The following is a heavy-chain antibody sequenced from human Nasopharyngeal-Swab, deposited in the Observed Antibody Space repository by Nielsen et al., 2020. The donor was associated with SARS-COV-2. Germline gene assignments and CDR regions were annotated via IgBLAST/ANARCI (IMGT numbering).Heavy chain of an antibody. D-gene: IGHD6-13*01. CDR1: GFTFDDYS. CDR2: ISWNSGSI. Sequence: SLKISCAASGFTFDDYSMHWVRQAPGKGPEWVSGISWNSGSIGYADSVKGRFTISRDNAKNSLYLQMNSLRAEDTALYYCAKTYSSSWYRRHAFDIWGQGTMVTVSS. J-gene: IGHJ3*02. V-gene: IGHV3-9*01. CDR3: AKTYSSSWYRRHAFDI.